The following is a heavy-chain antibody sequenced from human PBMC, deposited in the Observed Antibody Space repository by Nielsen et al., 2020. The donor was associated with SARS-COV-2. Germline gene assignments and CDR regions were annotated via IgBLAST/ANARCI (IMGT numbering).Heavy chain of an antibody. CDR2: IYYSGST. D-gene: IGHD2-2*01. J-gene: IGHJ5*02. V-gene: IGHV4-39*01. CDR1: GGSISSSSYY. Sequence: GSLRLSCTVSGGSISSSSYYWGWIRQPPGKGLEWIGSIYYSGSTYYNPSLKSRVTISVDTSKNQFSLKLSSVTAADTAVYYCARQGDIVVVPAEEEYWFDPWGQGTLVTSPQ. CDR3: ARQGDIVVVPAEEEYWFDP.